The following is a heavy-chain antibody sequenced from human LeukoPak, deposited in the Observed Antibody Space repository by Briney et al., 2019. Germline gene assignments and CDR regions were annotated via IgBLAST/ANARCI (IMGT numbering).Heavy chain of an antibody. V-gene: IGHV5-51*01. CDR2: IYPGDSDT. CDR3: ARRGLGYCSTTSCPGFDY. D-gene: IGHD2-2*01. J-gene: IGHJ4*02. CDR1: GSRFTSYW. Sequence: GESLKISCKGSGSRFTSYWIGWGRQMPGKGLEWMGIIYPGDSDTRYSPSFQGQVTISADKSISTAYLQWSSLKASDTAMYYCARRGLGYCSTTSCPGFDYWGQGALVTVSS.